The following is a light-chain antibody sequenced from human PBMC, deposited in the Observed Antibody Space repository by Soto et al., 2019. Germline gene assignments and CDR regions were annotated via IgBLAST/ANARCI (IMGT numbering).Light chain of an antibody. CDR1: QGISSA. Sequence: AIPLTQSPSSLSASVGDRVTITCRASQGISSALAWYQQKPGKPPKLLIYDASTLETGVPSRFSGSGSGTDFTLTISSLQPEDFATYYCQQFNNYPPGLTFGGGTKVEIK. CDR2: DAS. V-gene: IGKV1D-13*01. CDR3: QQFNNYPPGLT. J-gene: IGKJ4*01.